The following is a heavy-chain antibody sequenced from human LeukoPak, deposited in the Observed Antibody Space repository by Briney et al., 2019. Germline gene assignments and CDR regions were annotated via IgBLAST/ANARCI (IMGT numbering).Heavy chain of an antibody. CDR3: ARGGYYYDSSGYSHLPDY. V-gene: IGHV1-69*01. CDR2: IIPIVGTI. J-gene: IGHJ4*02. CDR1: GGTFSSYA. D-gene: IGHD3-22*01. Sequence: SVKVSCKASGGTFSSYAFSWVRQAPGQGLEWMGGIIPIVGTINYAQMFQGRVTITADESTSTAYMELSSLRSEDTAVYYCARGGYYYDSSGYSHLPDYWGQGTLVTVSA.